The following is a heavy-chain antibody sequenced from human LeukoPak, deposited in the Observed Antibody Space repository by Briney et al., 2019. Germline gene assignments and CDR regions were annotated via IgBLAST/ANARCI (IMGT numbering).Heavy chain of an antibody. D-gene: IGHD2-15*01. CDR3: AKDILRDVPLGAFDI. J-gene: IGHJ3*02. CDR2: ISWNSGSI. CDR1: GFTFDDYA. Sequence: GGSLRLSCAASGFTFDDYAMHWVRQAPRKGLEWVSGISWNSGSIGYADSVKGRFTISRDNAKNSLYLQMNSLRAEDTALYYCAKDILRDVPLGAFDIWGQGTMVTVSS. V-gene: IGHV3-9*01.